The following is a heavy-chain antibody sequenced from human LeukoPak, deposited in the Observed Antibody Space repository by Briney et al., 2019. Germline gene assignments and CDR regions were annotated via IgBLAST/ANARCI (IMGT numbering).Heavy chain of an antibody. CDR2: ISYDGSNK. CDR1: GFTFSSYA. J-gene: IGHJ4*02. V-gene: IGHV3-30-3*01. Sequence: PGGSLRLSCAASGFTFSSYAMHWVRQAPGKGLEWVAVISYDGSNKYYADSVEGRFTISRDNSKNTLYLQMNSLRAEDTAVYYCARDSGFLDYWGQGTLVTVSS. CDR3: ARDSGFLDY. D-gene: IGHD6-19*01.